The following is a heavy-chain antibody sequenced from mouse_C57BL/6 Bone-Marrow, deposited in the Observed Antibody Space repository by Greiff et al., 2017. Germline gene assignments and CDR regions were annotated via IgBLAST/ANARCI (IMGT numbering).Heavy chain of an antibody. CDR3: TTAAMITTRYFDY. Sequence: EVQLVESGAELVRPGASVKLSCTASGFNIKDDYMHWVKQRPEQGLEWIGWIDPENGDTEYASKFQGKATITADTSSNTAYLQLSSLTSEDTAVYYCTTAAMITTRYFDYWGQGTTLTVSS. CDR1: GFNIKDDY. CDR2: IDPENGDT. D-gene: IGHD2-4*01. V-gene: IGHV14-4*01. J-gene: IGHJ2*01.